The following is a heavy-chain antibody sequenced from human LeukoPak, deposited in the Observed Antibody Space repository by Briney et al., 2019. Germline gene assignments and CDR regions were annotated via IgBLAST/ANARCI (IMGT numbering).Heavy chain of an antibody. CDR1: GGSFSGYY. CDR3: ARGPWATHYYDSSSYYYWFDY. V-gene: IGHV4-34*01. D-gene: IGHD3-22*01. Sequence: SETLSLTCAVYGGSFSGYYWSGIRQPPGKGREWSGEINHSGSTNYNPSLTSRVTIPVDTSKNRFSLKLSSVTAADTAVYYCARGPWATHYYDSSSYYYWFDYWGQGTLVTVSS. CDR2: INHSGST. J-gene: IGHJ4*02.